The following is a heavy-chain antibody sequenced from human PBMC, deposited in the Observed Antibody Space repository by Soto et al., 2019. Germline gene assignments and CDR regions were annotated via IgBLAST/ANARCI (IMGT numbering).Heavy chain of an antibody. CDR3: ARREPYDDILTGDYSYYFDN. V-gene: IGHV3-7*01. CDR2: INPDGSER. J-gene: IGHJ4*02. D-gene: IGHD3-9*01. Sequence: GSLRLSCAASGFTFSTYWMSWVRQAPGKGLEWVANINPDGSERYFAGSVKGRFTISRDNAKNSLYLQMSSLRVEDTAFYYCARREPYDDILTGDYSYYFDNWGQGTLVTVSS. CDR1: GFTFSTYW.